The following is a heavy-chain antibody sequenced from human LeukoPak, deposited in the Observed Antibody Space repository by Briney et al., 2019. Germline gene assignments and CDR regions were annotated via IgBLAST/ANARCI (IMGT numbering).Heavy chain of an antibody. J-gene: IGHJ4*02. CDR1: GFTFSSYR. CDR3: ARDRAGSSWYKVPPY. D-gene: IGHD6-13*01. V-gene: IGHV3-48*04. CDR2: ISGSSGTI. Sequence: SGGSLRLSCAASGFTFSSYRMNWVRQAPGKGLEWVSYISGSSGTINYADSVKGRFTISRDNAKNSLYLQMNSLRAEDTAVYYCARDRAGSSWYKVPPYWGQGTLVTVSS.